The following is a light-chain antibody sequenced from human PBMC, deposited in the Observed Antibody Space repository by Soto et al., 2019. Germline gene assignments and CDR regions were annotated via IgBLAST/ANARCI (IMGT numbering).Light chain of an antibody. J-gene: IGLJ3*02. Sequence: QSVLTQPPSASGTPGRGVTIPCSGSSSNIGSNTVNWYQQLPGTAPKLLIYSNNQRPSGVPDRFSGSKSGTSASLAISGLQSEDEADYYCAAWDDSLNGWVFGGGTKLTVL. CDR3: AAWDDSLNGWV. CDR1: SSNIGSNT. V-gene: IGLV1-44*01. CDR2: SNN.